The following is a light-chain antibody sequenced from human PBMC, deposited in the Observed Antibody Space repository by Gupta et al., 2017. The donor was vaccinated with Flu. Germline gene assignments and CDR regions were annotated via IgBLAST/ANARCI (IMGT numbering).Light chain of an antibody. Sequence: QSVLTQPPSMSGAPGQRVTISCTGSSSNIGAGYHVHWYQQLPRTGPKLLIYGNSNRPSGVPDRFSGSKSGTSASLAITGLQAEDEADYFCQYYDSSLSGWVFGGGTKLTVL. CDR1: SSNIGAGYH. CDR2: GNS. CDR3: QYYDSSLSGWV. V-gene: IGLV1-40*01. J-gene: IGLJ3*02.